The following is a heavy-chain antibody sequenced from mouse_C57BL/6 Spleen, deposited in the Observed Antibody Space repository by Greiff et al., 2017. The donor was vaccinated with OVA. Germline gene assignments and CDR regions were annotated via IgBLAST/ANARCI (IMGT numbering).Heavy chain of an antibody. Sequence: EVQLQQSGAELVRPGASVKLSCTASGFNIKDVYMHGVKQRPEQGLEWIGWIDPENGDTEYASKFQGKATITADTSSNTAYLQLSSLTSEDTAVYYCNAYYDYEDAMDYWGQGTSVTVSS. V-gene: IGHV14-4*01. D-gene: IGHD2-4*01. CDR2: IDPENGDT. CDR3: NAYYDYEDAMDY. CDR1: GFNIKDVY. J-gene: IGHJ4*01.